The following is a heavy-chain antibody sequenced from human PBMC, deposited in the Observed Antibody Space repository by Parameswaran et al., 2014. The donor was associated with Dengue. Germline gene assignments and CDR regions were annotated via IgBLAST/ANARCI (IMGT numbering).Heavy chain of an antibody. Sequence: WIRQPPGKALEWLAHIFSNDEKSYSTSLRSRLTISKDTSKSQVVLTVTNMDPVDTATYYCARIPTPYYYYRSGGIQYYFDFWGQGTLVTVSS. CDR3: ARIPTPYYYYRSGGIQYYFDF. J-gene: IGHJ4*02. CDR2: IFSNDEK. V-gene: IGHV2-26*01. D-gene: IGHD3-10*01.